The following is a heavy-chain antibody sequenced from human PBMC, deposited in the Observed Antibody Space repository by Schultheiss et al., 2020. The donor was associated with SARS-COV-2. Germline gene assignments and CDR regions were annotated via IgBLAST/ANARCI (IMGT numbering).Heavy chain of an antibody. CDR1: GGSISSGGYS. V-gene: IGHV4-30-2*01. CDR2: INHSGST. Sequence: LRLSCAVSGGSISSGGYSWSWIRQPPGKGLEWIGEINHSGSTNYNPSLESRVTLSLDTSTSQFSLKLNSVTAADTALYYCARRRPSHITVFEIVVAHDVFDVWGQGTTVTVSS. CDR3: ARRRPSHITVFEIVVAHDVFDV. J-gene: IGHJ3*01. D-gene: IGHD3-3*01.